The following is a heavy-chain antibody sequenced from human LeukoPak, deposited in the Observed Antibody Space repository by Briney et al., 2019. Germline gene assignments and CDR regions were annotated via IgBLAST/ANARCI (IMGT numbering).Heavy chain of an antibody. J-gene: IGHJ3*02. CDR1: GGSISSSSYY. V-gene: IGHV4-39*01. CDR3: ASMWADTAKDAFDI. Sequence: SEALSLTCTVSGGSISSSSYYWGWIRQPPGKGLEWIGSIYYSGSTYYNPSLKSRVTISVDTPKNQFSLKLSSVTAADTAVYYCASMWADTAKDAFDIWGQGTMVTVSS. D-gene: IGHD5-18*01. CDR2: IYYSGST.